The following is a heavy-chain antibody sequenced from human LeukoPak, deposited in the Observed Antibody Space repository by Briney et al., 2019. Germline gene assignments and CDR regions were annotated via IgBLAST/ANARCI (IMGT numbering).Heavy chain of an antibody. V-gene: IGHV1-2*02. J-gene: IGHJ6*03. CDR3: ARANDYVWGSYRYYYYYYMDV. CDR2: INPNSGGT. D-gene: IGHD3-16*02. Sequence: ASVKVSCKASGYTFTGYYMHWVRQAPGQGLEWMGWINPNSGGTNYAQKFQGGVAMTRDTSISTAYMELSRLRSDDTAVYYCARANDYVWGSYRYYYYYYMDVWGKGTTVTVSS. CDR1: GYTFTGYY.